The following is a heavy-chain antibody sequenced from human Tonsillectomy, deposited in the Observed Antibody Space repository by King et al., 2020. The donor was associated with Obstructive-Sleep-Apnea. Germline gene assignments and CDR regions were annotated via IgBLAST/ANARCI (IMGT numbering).Heavy chain of an antibody. CDR1: GVSISSGDYY. CDR3: ARDNTPYCGTDCLDY. J-gene: IGHJ4*02. D-gene: IGHD2-21*02. CDR2: ISYSGNT. V-gene: IGHV4-30-4*01. Sequence: VQLQESGPGLVKPSQTLSLACTVSGVSISSGDYYWSWIRQPPGKGLEWIGYISYSGNTFYNPSLESRLAISIDTSKNQFSLKLSSMTAADTAVYYCARDNTPYCGTDCLDYWGQGTLVTVSS.